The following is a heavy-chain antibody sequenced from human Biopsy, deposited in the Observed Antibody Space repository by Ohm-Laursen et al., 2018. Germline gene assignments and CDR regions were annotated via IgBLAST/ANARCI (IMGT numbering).Heavy chain of an antibody. J-gene: IGHJ4*02. D-gene: IGHD3-22*01. V-gene: IGHV4-34*01. CDR1: GGSFSDYY. CDR3: ARTYDYDSSAYYYAY. CDR2: INHSGST. Sequence: TLSLTCSVSGGSFSDYYWTWIRQPPNKGLEWIGEINHSGSTSYNPSLRSRATVSVDTSKNQFSLRLSSVTAADTAIYYCARTYDYDSSAYYYAYWGQGTLVTVSS.